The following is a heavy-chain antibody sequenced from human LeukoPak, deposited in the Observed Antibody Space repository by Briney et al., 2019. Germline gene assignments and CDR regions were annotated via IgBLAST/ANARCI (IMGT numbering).Heavy chain of an antibody. CDR1: GFTFSSYA. D-gene: IGHD3-10*01. J-gene: IGHJ3*02. CDR3: AKDLKTMVRGVIYAFDI. Sequence: GGSLRLSCAASGFTFSSYAMSWVRQAPGKGLKWVSAISGSGGSTYYADSVKGRFTISRDNSKNTLYLQMNSLRAEDTAVYYCAKDLKTMVRGVIYAFDIWGQGTMVTVSS. V-gene: IGHV3-23*01. CDR2: ISGSGGST.